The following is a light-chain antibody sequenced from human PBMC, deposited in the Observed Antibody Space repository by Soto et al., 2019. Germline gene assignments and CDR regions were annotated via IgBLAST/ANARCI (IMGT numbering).Light chain of an antibody. J-gene: IGKJ3*01. V-gene: IGKV3-15*01. CDR3: PQYNTWPLT. CDR2: DAS. Sequence: ETVMTQSPATLSVSPGERATLSCRASQSVSSNLAWYQQKPGQAPRLLIYDASTRATGIPARFSGSGSGTEFTLTISSLQSEDFAVYYCPQYNTWPLTFGPGTKVDIK. CDR1: QSVSSN.